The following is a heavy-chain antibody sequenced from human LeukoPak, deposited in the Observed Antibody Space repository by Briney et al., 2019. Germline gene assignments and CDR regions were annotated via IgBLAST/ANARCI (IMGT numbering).Heavy chain of an antibody. D-gene: IGHD3-10*01. CDR1: GYTFTSYY. CDR2: INPSGGST. CDR3: ARVPKVGELSIDY. Sequence: ASVKVPCKASGYTFTSYYMHWVRQAPGQGLELMGIINPSGGSTSYAQKFQGRVTMTRDTSTSTVYMELSSMRSEDTAVYYCARVPKVGELSIDYWGQGTLVTVSS. J-gene: IGHJ4*02. V-gene: IGHV1-46*01.